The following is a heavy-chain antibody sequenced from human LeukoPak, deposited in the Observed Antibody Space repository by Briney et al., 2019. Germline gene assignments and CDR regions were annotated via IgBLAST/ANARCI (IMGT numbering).Heavy chain of an antibody. Sequence: GGSLRLSCAASGFTFNTYSMSWVRQAPGKGLEWVSIISRASESIFYADSVKGRFTISRDNAKNSLYLQMNSLRAEDTAVYYCVGWINRIAAAGTHDAFDIWGQGTKVTVSS. D-gene: IGHD6-13*01. J-gene: IGHJ3*02. CDR1: GFTFNTYS. V-gene: IGHV3-21*01. CDR2: ISRASESI. CDR3: VGWINRIAAAGTHDAFDI.